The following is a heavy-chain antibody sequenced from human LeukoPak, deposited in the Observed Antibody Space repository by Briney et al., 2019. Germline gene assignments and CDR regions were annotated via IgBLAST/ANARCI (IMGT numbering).Heavy chain of an antibody. CDR1: GGSISNYY. D-gene: IGHD3-9*01. V-gene: IGHV4-59*12. CDR2: IYYSGST. Sequence: SETLSLTCTVSGGSISNYYWSWIRQPPGKGLEWIGYIYYSGSTNYNPSLKSRVTISVDTSKNQFSLNLSSVTAADTAVYYCARGAPYYDILTGYYSTFDYWGQGTLVTVSS. CDR3: ARGAPYYDILTGYYSTFDY. J-gene: IGHJ4*02.